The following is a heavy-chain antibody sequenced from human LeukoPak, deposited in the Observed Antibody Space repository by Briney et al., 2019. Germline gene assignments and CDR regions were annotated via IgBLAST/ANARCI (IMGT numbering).Heavy chain of an antibody. CDR1: GGSISGGSYY. CDR2: VYIAGTT. D-gene: IGHD3-10*01. Sequence: PSQTLSLTCTVSGGSISGGSYYWSWIRQPAGKGLEWIGRVYIAGTTNYNPSLKSRVTISVDTSKNQFSLELSSVTAADTAVYYCARQEAYGSGSVGFDYWGQGTLVTVSS. V-gene: IGHV4-61*02. CDR3: ARQEAYGSGSVGFDY. J-gene: IGHJ4*02.